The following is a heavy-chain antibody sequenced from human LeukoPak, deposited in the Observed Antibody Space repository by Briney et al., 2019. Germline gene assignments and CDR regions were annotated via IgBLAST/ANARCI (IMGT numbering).Heavy chain of an antibody. V-gene: IGHV3-48*03. CDR2: ISSASGTI. D-gene: IGHD1-26*01. J-gene: IGHJ6*02. Sequence: GGSLRLSCAASGFSFRSFEMSWVRQAPGKGLECIAYISSASGTIYHADSVKGRFTISRDNANNSLYLQMNSLRAEDTAIYYCARSTELSDPYFYYGMDVWGQGATVTVSS. CDR1: GFSFRSFE. CDR3: ARSTELSDPYFYYGMDV.